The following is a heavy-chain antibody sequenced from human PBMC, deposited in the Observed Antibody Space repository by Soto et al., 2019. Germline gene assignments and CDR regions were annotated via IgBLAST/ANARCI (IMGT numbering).Heavy chain of an antibody. J-gene: IGHJ4*02. CDR3: AGFFGGGFDY. D-gene: IGHD3-10*01. Sequence: EVQLVESGGGLVQPGGSLRLSCVASGFTFSTDSMNWVRQAPGKGLEWVAHISTSGATRYYADSVKGRFTISRDNAKTSLYLQSDSLGNEDTAVYYFAGFFGGGFDYWCQGTLVTVSS. V-gene: IGHV3-48*02. CDR1: GFTFSTDS. CDR2: ISTSGATR.